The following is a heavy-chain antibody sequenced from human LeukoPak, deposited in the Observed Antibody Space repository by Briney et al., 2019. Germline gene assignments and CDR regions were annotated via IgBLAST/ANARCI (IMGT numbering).Heavy chain of an antibody. Sequence: GGSLRLSCAASGFTFSSYGMHWVRQAPGKGLEWVAFIRYDGSNKCYADSVKGRFTISRDNSKNTLYLQMNSLRAEDTAVYYCAKEGIAARRHFDYWGQGTLVTVSS. CDR1: GFTFSSYG. CDR2: IRYDGSNK. V-gene: IGHV3-30*02. J-gene: IGHJ4*02. D-gene: IGHD6-6*01. CDR3: AKEGIAARRHFDY.